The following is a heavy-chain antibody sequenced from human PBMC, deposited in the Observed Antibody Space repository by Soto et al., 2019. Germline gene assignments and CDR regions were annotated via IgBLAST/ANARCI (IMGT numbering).Heavy chain of an antibody. CDR3: ASEAIGYCSSTSCSQKFDP. V-gene: IGHV1-46*01. CDR2: INPSGGST. CDR1: GYPFTSYY. Sequence: XAVKVSFNASGYPFTSYYMHWVRQAPGQGLEWMGIINPSGGSTIYAQKFQGRVTMTRDTSTSTVYMELSSLRSEDTAVYYCASEAIGYCSSTSCSQKFDPWAQGTLVTVSS. J-gene: IGHJ5*02. D-gene: IGHD2-2*01.